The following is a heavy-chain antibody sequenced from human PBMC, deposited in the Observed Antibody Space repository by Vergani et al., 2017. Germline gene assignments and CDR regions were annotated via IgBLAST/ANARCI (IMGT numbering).Heavy chain of an antibody. Sequence: EVQLVESGGGLVQPGGSLRLSCAASGFTFSSYSMNWVRQAPGKGLEWVSYISSSSSTIYYADSVKGRLTISRDNAKNSLYLQMNSLRAEDTAVYYCARDRRDCSSTSCYRYFDLWGRGTLVTVSS. V-gene: IGHV3-48*01. CDR3: ARDRRDCSSTSCYRYFDL. D-gene: IGHD2-2*02. J-gene: IGHJ2*01. CDR2: ISSSSSTI. CDR1: GFTFSSYS.